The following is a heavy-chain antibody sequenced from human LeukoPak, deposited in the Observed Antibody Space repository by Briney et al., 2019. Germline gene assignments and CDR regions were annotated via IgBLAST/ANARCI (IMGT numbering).Heavy chain of an antibody. CDR1: GFTLSRYA. CDR2: INGAGGVT. J-gene: IGHJ4*02. CDR3: ARGGVESAFDN. V-gene: IGHV3-23*01. Sequence: GGSLRLSCAASGFTLSRYALSWVRQAPGNGLECVSAINGAGGVTYSAASLNCRFTISRDKYKNSLYLKINSLGNDDTAVFYCARGGVESAFDNWGQGTLVTVSS. D-gene: IGHD3-3*01.